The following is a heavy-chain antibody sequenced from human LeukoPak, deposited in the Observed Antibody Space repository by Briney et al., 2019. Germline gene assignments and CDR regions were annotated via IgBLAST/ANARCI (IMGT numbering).Heavy chain of an antibody. CDR2: ISWNSGSI. D-gene: IGHD2-2*01. J-gene: IGHJ4*02. CDR1: GFTLSNYA. V-gene: IGHV3-9*01. Sequence: GGSLRLSCAASGFTLSNYAMSWVRQAAGKGLEWVSGISWNSGSIGYADSVKGRFTISRDNAKNSLYLQMNSLRAEDTALYYCAKATGGYCSSTSCRTDFDYWGQGTLVTVSS. CDR3: AKATGGYCSSTSCRTDFDY.